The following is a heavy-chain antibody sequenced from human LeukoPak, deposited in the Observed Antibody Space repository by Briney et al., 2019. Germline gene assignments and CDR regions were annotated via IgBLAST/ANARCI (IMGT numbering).Heavy chain of an antibody. CDR1: GFTFSSYA. J-gene: IGHJ4*02. D-gene: IGHD3-3*01. Sequence: GGSLRLSCAAPGFTFSSYAMSWVRQAPGKGLEWVSAISGSGGSTYYADSVKGRFTISRDNSKNTLYLQMNSLRAEDTAVYYCAKDYDFWSGYSIAHYWGQGTLVTVSS. CDR3: AKDYDFWSGYSIAHY. V-gene: IGHV3-23*01. CDR2: ISGSGGST.